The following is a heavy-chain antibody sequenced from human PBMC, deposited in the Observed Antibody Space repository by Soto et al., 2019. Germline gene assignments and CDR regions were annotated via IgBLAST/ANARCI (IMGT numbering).Heavy chain of an antibody. J-gene: IGHJ4*02. V-gene: IGHV1-18*01. CDR2: ISGHNGNT. CDR1: GYTFTNHG. Sequence: QVQLVQSGAEVKKPGASVKVSCKASGYTFTNHGISWVRQAPGQGLEWLGWISGHNGNTKYAQRLQGRVTMTTDTSTSPAYMELRSLKSDDTAVYYCARDLYPLAYYFDYWGQGTLVTVSS. CDR3: ARDLYPLAYYFDY.